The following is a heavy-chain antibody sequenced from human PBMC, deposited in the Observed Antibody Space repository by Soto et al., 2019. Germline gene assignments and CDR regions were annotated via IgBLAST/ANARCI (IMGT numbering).Heavy chain of an antibody. D-gene: IGHD6-19*01. CDR1: GSSIIGYY. CDR2: IHYSGSA. J-gene: IGHJ5*02. V-gene: IGHV4-59*12. Sequence: PSETLSLTCTFSGSSIIGYYWTWIRQSPERGLEWIGYIHYSGSANYNPSLNSRLTMSVDRSKSQFSMKLASVTAADTAVYYCVRGVGGSGLNWFDPWGQGTLVTVSS. CDR3: VRGVGGSGLNWFDP.